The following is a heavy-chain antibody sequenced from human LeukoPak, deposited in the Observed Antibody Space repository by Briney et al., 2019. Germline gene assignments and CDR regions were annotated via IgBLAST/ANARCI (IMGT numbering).Heavy chain of an antibody. V-gene: IGHV3-72*01. CDR3: VRVPCISGRCFPDC. CDR1: GFTVSDHY. D-gene: IGHD6-19*01. Sequence: GGSLRLSCAASGFTVSDHYMDWVRQAPGKGLEWAGRTRNRANSYTTEYAASVKGRFTISRDDSKNSVYMQMNSLKIEDTAMYYCVRVPCISGRCFPDCWGQGTLVTVSS. J-gene: IGHJ4*02. CDR2: TRNRANSYTT.